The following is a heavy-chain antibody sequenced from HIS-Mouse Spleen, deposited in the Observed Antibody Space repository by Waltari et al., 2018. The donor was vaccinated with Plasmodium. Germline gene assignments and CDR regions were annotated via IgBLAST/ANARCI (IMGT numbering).Heavy chain of an antibody. CDR2: ISSSSSYI. V-gene: IGHV3-21*01. Sequence: EVQLVESGGGLVKPGGSLRLSWAASGFTFSSYSMNWVRQAPGKGLEGVSSISSSSSYIYYADSVKGRFTIARDNAKNSLYLQMNSLRAEDTAVYYCARDRSAAALLGYWGQGTLVTVSS. CDR3: ARDRSAAALLGY. CDR1: GFTFSSYS. J-gene: IGHJ4*02. D-gene: IGHD6-13*01.